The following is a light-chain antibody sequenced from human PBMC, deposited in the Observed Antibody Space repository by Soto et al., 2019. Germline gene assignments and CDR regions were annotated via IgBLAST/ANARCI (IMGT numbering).Light chain of an antibody. Sequence: IQLTQSPSSLSASVGDRVTTTCRASQGISSALAWYQQKPGKAPKLLIYDASSLESGVPSRFSGSGSGTDFTLTISSLQPEDFAVYYCQQYGSSITFGQGTRLEI. CDR2: DAS. CDR3: QQYGSSIT. CDR1: QGISSA. V-gene: IGKV1-13*02. J-gene: IGKJ5*01.